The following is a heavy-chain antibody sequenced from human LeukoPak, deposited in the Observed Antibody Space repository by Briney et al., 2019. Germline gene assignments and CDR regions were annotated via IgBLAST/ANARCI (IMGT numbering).Heavy chain of an antibody. V-gene: IGHV3-7*02. J-gene: IGHJ6*02. CDR1: GFTLSGYW. D-gene: IGHD5-18*01. CDR3: AHFGYSYGYDYYYYGMDV. CDR2: INQDGSNK. Sequence: PGGSLRLSCAASGFTLSGYWMSWVRQAPGKGLEWVANINQDGSNKNYVDSVGGRFTISRDNAKNSLHLQMNSLRAEDTAVYYCAHFGYSYGYDYYYYGMDVWGQGTTVTVSS.